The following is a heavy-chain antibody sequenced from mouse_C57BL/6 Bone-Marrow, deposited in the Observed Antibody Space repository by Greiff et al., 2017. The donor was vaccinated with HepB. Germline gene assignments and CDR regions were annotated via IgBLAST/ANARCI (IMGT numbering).Heavy chain of an antibody. CDR1: GYTFTSYG. CDR3: ARSYPRGFAY. CDR2: IYPRSGNT. V-gene: IGHV1-81*01. J-gene: IGHJ3*01. Sequence: QVQLQQSGAELARPGASVKLSCKASGYTFTSYGISWVKQRTGQGLEWIGEIYPRSGNTYYNEKFKGKATLTADKSSSTAYMGLRSLTSEDSAVYFCARSYPRGFAYWGQGTLVTVSA.